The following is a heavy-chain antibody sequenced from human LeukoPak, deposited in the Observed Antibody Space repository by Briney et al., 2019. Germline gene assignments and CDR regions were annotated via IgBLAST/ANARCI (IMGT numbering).Heavy chain of an antibody. D-gene: IGHD3-22*01. CDR3: ARDLRGDSSGYYHDY. CDR2: IKQDGSEK. J-gene: IGHJ4*02. Sequence: GGSLRLSCAASGFTFSSYWMSWVRQAPGKGLEWVANIKQDGSEKYYVDSVKGRFTISRDNAKNSLYLQMNSLRAEDTAVYYCARDLRGDSSGYYHDYWGQGTLVTVSS. V-gene: IGHV3-7*03. CDR1: GFTFSSYW.